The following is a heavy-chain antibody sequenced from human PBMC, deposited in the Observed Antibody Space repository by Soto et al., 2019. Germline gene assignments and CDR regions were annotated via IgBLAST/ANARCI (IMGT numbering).Heavy chain of an antibody. CDR2: IYYSGST. J-gene: IGHJ6*02. D-gene: IGHD2-2*01. Sequence: PSETLSLTCTVSGGSISSYYWSWIRQPPGKGLEWIGYIYYSGSTNYNPSLKSRVTISVDTSKNQFSLKLSSVTAADTAVYYCARERVVVVPAAMREKYYYYGMDVWGQGTTVTVSS. V-gene: IGHV4-59*01. CDR1: GGSISSYY. CDR3: ARERVVVVPAAMREKYYYYGMDV.